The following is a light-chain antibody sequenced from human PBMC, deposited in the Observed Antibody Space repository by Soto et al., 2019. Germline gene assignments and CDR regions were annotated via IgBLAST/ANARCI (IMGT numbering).Light chain of an antibody. Sequence: EIVMTQSPATLSVSPGERATLSCRARQSVSSNLAWYQQKPGQAPRLLIYGASTRATGIPVRFSGSGSGTAFTLTISSLQCEDFAVYYCQHYNSWPPWTFGEGTKVEIK. CDR2: GAS. J-gene: IGKJ1*01. CDR1: QSVSSN. V-gene: IGKV3-15*01. CDR3: QHYNSWPPWT.